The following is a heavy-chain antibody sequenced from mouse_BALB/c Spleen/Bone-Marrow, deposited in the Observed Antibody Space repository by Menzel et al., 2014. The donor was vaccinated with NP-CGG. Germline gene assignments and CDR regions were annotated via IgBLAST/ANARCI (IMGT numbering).Heavy chain of an antibody. D-gene: IGHD2-4*01. CDR3: ARGATTITWFAY. Sequence: VQGVESGPGLVAPSQRLSITCTASGFALTSYGVHWVRQPPGKGLEWLGVIWAGGSTNYNSALICRMSSRKINSKSQVVLKMTSLQADDTAMYCCARGATTITWFAYGGQGTLVTVS. J-gene: IGHJ3*01. CDR1: GFALTSYG. CDR2: IWAGGST. V-gene: IGHV2-9*02.